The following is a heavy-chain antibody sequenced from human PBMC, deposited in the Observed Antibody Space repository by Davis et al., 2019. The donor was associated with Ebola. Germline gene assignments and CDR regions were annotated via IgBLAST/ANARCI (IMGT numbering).Heavy chain of an antibody. D-gene: IGHD1-26*01. CDR2: MNPNSGNT. CDR3: ARTGSYSNVFYYGMDV. V-gene: IGHV1-8*01. J-gene: IGHJ6*02. CDR1: GYTFTSYD. Sequence: ASVTVSCKASGYTFTSYDINWVRQATGQGLEWMGWMNPNSGNTGYAQKFQGRVTMTRNTSISTAYMELSSLRSEDTAVYYCARTGSYSNVFYYGMDVWGQGTTVTVSS.